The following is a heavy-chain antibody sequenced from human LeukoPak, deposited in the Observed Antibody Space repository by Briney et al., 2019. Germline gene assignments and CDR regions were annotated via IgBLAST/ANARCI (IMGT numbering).Heavy chain of an antibody. Sequence: SETLSLTCTVSGGSISTYYWSWIRQPPGKGLEWIGYIYYSGITNYNPSLKSRVTISVDTSKNQFSLKLSSMTAADTAVYYCARDRYFDLWGRGTLVNAAS. CDR3: ARDRYFDL. V-gene: IGHV4-59*12. CDR2: IYYSGIT. CDR1: GGSISTYY. J-gene: IGHJ2*01.